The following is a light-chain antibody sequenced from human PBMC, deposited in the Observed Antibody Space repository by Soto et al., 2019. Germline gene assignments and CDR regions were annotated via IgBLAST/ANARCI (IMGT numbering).Light chain of an antibody. J-gene: IGKJ3*01. V-gene: IGKV3-11*01. CDR1: QSVGKY. CDR2: DAS. CDR3: QHRRT. Sequence: ETVLTQSPSTLSLSPGERATLSCRASQSVGKYLAWYQQKFGQAPRLLIYDASKWATGIPARFSGSGSETDFRLTISLLEAEDFGVYYCQHRRTFGPGTKV.